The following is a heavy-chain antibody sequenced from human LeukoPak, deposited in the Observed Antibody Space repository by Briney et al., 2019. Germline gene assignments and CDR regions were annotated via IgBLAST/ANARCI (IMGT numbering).Heavy chain of an antibody. Sequence: PGGSLRLSCAGSRLTLSGYWMQWVRQAPGKGLVWVSRINGDGSITDYADSVKGRFTISRDNAKNTLFLQMDSLRDEDTALYYCVRDLQDWGQGTLVTVS. CDR1: RLTLSGYW. V-gene: IGHV3-74*01. CDR3: VRDLQD. J-gene: IGHJ4*02. CDR2: INGDGSIT.